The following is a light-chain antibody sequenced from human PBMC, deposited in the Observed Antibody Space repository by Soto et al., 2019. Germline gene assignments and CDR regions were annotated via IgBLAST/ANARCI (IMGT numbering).Light chain of an antibody. CDR3: QQYGSSPLT. CDR1: QSVSSSY. Sequence: EIVLPQSPGTPSLSPGERATLSCRASQSVSSSYLAWYQQKPGQAPRLLIYGASSRATGIPDRFSGSGSRTDFTLTISRLEPEDFAVYYCQQYGSSPLTFGGGTKVDIK. CDR2: GAS. J-gene: IGKJ4*01. V-gene: IGKV3-20*01.